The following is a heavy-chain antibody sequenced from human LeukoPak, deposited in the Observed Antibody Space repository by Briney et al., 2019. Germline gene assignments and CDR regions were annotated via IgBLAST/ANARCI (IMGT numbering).Heavy chain of an antibody. CDR3: AKEGFYCSGASCYPDY. V-gene: IGHV3-23*01. D-gene: IGHD2-15*01. CDR1: GFTFSSYA. CDR2: ISGSGGST. Sequence: GGSLRLSCAASGFTFSSYAMSWVRQAPGKGLEWVSAISGSGGSTYYADSVKGRFTISRDNSKNTLYLQMNSLRAEDTAVYYCAKEGFYCSGASCYPDYWGQGTLVTVSS. J-gene: IGHJ4*02.